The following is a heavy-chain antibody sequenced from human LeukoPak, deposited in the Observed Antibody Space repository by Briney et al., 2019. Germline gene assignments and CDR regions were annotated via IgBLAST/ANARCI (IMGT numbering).Heavy chain of an antibody. V-gene: IGHV3-74*01. Sequence: PGGSLRLSCAASGFTFSSYWMHWVGHGPGKGRGGVSRINSDGSSTRYADSVKGRFTISRDNAKNTLYLQMNSLRAEDTAVYYCARGSYSHYGMDVWGQGTTVTVSS. CDR3: ARGSYSHYGMDV. D-gene: IGHD1-26*01. CDR2: INSDGSST. J-gene: IGHJ6*02. CDR1: GFTFSSYW.